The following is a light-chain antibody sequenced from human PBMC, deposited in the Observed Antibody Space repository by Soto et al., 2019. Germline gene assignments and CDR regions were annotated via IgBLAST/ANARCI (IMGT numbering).Light chain of an antibody. J-gene: IGKJ5*01. V-gene: IGKV1-6*01. CDR1: QGIRNG. Sequence: AIEMTQSPSSLSASVGDRVTITCRASQGIRNGLGWYQQKPGKAPKLLIYGASRLQSGVPSMFVHSGSGTHFPLTISSLQTGDIASYYSLKDNTAPITGGQGTRLENK. CDR3: LKDNTAPIT. CDR2: GAS.